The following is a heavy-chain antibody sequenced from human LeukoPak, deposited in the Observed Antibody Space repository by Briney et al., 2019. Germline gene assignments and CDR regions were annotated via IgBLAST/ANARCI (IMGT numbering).Heavy chain of an antibody. CDR3: AKDTDGGYFDY. D-gene: IGHD3-16*01. V-gene: IGHV3-9*01. CDR2: ISWNSGSI. CDR1: GFTFDDYA. J-gene: IGHJ4*02. Sequence: GGSLRLSCAASGFTFDDYAMHWVRQAPGKGLEWVSGISWNSGSIGYADSVKGRFTISRDNAKNSLYLQVNSLRAEDTALYYCAKDTDGGYFDYWGQGTLVTVSS.